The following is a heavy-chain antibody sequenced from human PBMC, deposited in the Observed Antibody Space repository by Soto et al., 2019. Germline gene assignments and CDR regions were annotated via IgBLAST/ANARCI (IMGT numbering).Heavy chain of an antibody. D-gene: IGHD2-21*02. CDR2: IPQEGGDG. J-gene: IGHJ6*02. CDR1: GFTFSMYS. V-gene: IGHV3-7*03. Sequence: DVQLVESGGAVVQPGESLRLSCEVSGFTFSMYSMTWVRQAPGKGLEWVAKIPQEGGDGHYADSVKGRFTISRGNAKNSVFLQMNNLRAADTAVYYCARDQLILPAHDFFYGSDVWGQGATVTVS. CDR3: ARDQLILPAHDFFYGSDV.